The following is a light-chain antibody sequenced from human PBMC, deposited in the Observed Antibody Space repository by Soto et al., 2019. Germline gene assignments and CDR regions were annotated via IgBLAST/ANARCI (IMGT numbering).Light chain of an antibody. V-gene: IGKV3-20*01. Sequence: EIVLTQSPGTLSLSPGERAILSCRASQTFTNNYLAWYQQKPGQVPRLLIYGASNRATGIPDRFSGSGSGTDFTLIISGLEPEDSAVYYCQQYGSSPYTFGQGTKLEIK. CDR2: GAS. J-gene: IGKJ2*01. CDR3: QQYGSSPYT. CDR1: QTFTNNY.